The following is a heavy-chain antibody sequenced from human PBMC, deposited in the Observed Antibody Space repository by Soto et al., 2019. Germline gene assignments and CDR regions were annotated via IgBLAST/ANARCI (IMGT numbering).Heavy chain of an antibody. J-gene: IGHJ5*02. D-gene: IGHD1-26*01. CDR3: ARAVGAIGPWFDP. V-gene: IGHV1-18*01. CDR1: GYTFTRYG. Sequence: QVQLVQSGAEVKKPGASVKVSCKASGYTFTRYGISWVRQAPGQGLEWMGRISAYNGNTNYAQKLQGRVTMITDTSTSTAYMDLRCLRADDTAVYDCARAVGAIGPWFDPWGQGTQVTVSS. CDR2: ISAYNGNT.